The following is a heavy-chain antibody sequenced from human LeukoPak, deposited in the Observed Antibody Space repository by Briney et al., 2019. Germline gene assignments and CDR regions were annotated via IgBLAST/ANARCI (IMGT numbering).Heavy chain of an antibody. Sequence: SQTLSLTCAISWDKVSRNSATWDWIRQSPSRGLEWLGRTYYRSKWYNDYAVSVKSRITINPDTSKNQFSLQLNSVTPEDTVVYYCARWDLYHGSGSYKYWRQGTLVTVSS. J-gene: IGHJ4*02. V-gene: IGHV6-1*01. CDR3: ARWDLYHGSGSYKY. CDR1: WDKVSRNSAT. CDR2: TYYRSKWYN. D-gene: IGHD3-10*01.